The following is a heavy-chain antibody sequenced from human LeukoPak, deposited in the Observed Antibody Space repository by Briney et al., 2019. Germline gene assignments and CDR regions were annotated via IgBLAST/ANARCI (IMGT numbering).Heavy chain of an antibody. CDR2: SYHSGTS. D-gene: IGHD4-23*01. CDR1: GGSISTGYY. V-gene: IGHV4-38-2*02. Sequence: SETPSLTCTVSGGSISTGYYWGWVRQPPGKGLEWIGNSYHSGTSYYNPSLKSRVSISVDTSKNQFSLKLRSVTAADTAVYYCARKYGSNAGYFDYWGQGALVTVSS. J-gene: IGHJ4*02. CDR3: ARKYGSNAGYFDY.